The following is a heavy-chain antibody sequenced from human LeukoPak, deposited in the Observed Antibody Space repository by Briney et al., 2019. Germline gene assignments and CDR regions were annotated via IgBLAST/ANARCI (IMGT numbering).Heavy chain of an antibody. V-gene: IGHV3-23*01. J-gene: IGHJ4*02. CDR1: GFTFSTNA. Sequence: GGSLRLSCAASGFTFSTNAMSWVRQAPGKGLEWVSAVSGSGFDTYYAGSVKGRFTISRDNSKNTLYLQMNSLRAEDTAVYYCAKERYSYGSAWHFDYWGQGTLVTVSS. CDR2: VSGSGFDT. CDR3: AKERYSYGSAWHFDY. D-gene: IGHD5-18*01.